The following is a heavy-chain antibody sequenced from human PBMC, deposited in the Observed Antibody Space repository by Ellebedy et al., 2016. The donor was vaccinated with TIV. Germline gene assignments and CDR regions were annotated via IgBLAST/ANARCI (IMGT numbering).Heavy chain of an antibody. D-gene: IGHD3-22*01. CDR1: GFTFSSYA. Sequence: GGSLRLXXAASGFTFSSYAMSWVRQAPGKGLEWVSAISGSGGSTYYADSVKGRFTISRDNSKNSLYLQMNSLRTEDTALYYCAKPLRDYYDSSEDYYFDYWGQGTLVTVSS. J-gene: IGHJ4*02. CDR2: ISGSGGST. CDR3: AKPLRDYYDSSEDYYFDY. V-gene: IGHV3-23*01.